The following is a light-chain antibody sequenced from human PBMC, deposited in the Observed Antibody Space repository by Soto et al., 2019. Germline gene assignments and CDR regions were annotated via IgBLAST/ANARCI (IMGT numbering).Light chain of an antibody. J-gene: IGKJ1*01. V-gene: IGKV1-6*02. CDR2: AAS. CDR1: QDIGND. CDR3: LQVFNFPRA. Sequence: AIQMTHSPSSLAGSVGEKHTNTFPASQDIGNDLGWYQQKPGKAPKLLIYAASSLQSGVSSRFSGSGSGTEFTLTISSLQPEDFATYYCLQVFNFPRAFGQGTKV.